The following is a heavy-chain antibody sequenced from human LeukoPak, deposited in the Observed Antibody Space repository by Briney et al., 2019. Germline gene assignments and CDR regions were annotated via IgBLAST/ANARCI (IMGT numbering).Heavy chain of an antibody. CDR3: ARRNQGLFVVVPAASNYYYMDV. V-gene: IGHV3-21*01. J-gene: IGHJ6*03. Sequence: GGSLRLSCAASGFTFSSYSMNWVRQAPGKGLEWVSSISSSSSYIYYADSVKGRFTISRDNAKNSLYLQMNSLRAEDTAVYYCARRNQGLFVVVPAASNYYYMDVWGKGTTVTVSS. CDR2: ISSSSSYI. CDR1: GFTFSSYS. D-gene: IGHD2-2*01.